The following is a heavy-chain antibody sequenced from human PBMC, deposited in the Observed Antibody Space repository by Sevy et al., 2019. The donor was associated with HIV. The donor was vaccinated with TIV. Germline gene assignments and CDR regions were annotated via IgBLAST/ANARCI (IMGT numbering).Heavy chain of an antibody. D-gene: IGHD2-2*01. CDR2: IWYDGSNK. V-gene: IGHV3-33*06. J-gene: IGHJ4*02. CDR3: AKDDCSSTSCYARGADY. CDR1: GFTFSSYG. Sequence: GGSLRLSCAASGFTFSSYGMHWVRRAPGKGLEWVAVIWYDGSNKYYADSVKGRFTISRDNSKNTLYLQMNSLRAEDTAVYYCAKDDCSSTSCYARGADYWGQGTLVTVSS.